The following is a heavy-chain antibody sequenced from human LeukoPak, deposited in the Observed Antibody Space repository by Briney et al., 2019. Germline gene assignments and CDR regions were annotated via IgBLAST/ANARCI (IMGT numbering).Heavy chain of an antibody. CDR3: ARVKGSSTFDY. V-gene: IGHV3-30-3*01. J-gene: IGHJ4*02. D-gene: IGHD2-2*01. CDR2: ISYDGTNK. CDR1: GFTFSSYT. Sequence: GGSLRLSCAASGFTFSSYTMHWVRQAPGKGLEWVAVISYDGTNKYYADSVKGRFTISRDNSKNTLYLQMNSLRAEDTAVYYCARVKGSSTFDYWGQGTLVTVSS.